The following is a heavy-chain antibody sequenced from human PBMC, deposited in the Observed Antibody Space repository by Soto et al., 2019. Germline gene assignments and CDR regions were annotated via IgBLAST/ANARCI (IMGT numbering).Heavy chain of an antibody. CDR1: GYTFTSYG. CDR2: ISAYNGNT. CDR3: ATNVIPNDLGSYYMDV. Sequence: GASVKVSCKASGYTFTSYGISWVRQAPGQGLEWMGWISAYNGNTNYAQKLQGRVTMTTDTSTSTAYVELRSLRSDDTAVYYCATNVIPNDLGSYYMDVWGKGTTVTVSS. V-gene: IGHV1-18*01. J-gene: IGHJ6*03. D-gene: IGHD7-27*01.